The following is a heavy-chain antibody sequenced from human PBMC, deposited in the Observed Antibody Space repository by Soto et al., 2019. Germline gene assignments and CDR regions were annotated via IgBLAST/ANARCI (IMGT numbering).Heavy chain of an antibody. J-gene: IGHJ4*02. CDR2: ISYDGSNK. V-gene: IGHV3-30-3*01. CDR3: ARAVEMATIVL. Sequence: QVPLVESGGGVVQPGRSLRLSCAASGFTFSSYAMHWVRQAPGKGLEWVAVISYDGSNKYYADSVKGRFTISRDNSKNTLYLQMNSLRAEDTAVYYCARAVEMATIVLWGQGTLVTVSS. D-gene: IGHD5-12*01. CDR1: GFTFSSYA.